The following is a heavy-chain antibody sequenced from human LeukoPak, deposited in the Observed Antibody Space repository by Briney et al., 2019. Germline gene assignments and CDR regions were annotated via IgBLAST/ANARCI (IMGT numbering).Heavy chain of an antibody. CDR2: ITAKSGSA. CDR3: AKDGGLLLTADYVWGPDY. Sequence: PGGPLRLSCAASGFSFSTYAMTWVRQAPGKGLEWVSSITAKSGSAYYADSVKGRFIVSRDNSKSTLVLQMNSLRAEDTATYYCAKDGGLLLTADYVWGPDYWGQGTLVTVSS. V-gene: IGHV3-23*01. D-gene: IGHD3-10*02. J-gene: IGHJ4*02. CDR1: GFSFSTYA.